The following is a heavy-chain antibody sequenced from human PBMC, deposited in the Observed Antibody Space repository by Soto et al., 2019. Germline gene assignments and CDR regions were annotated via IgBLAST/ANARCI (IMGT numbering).Heavy chain of an antibody. V-gene: IGHV3-48*03. CDR1: GFTFSSYE. CDR2: ISSSGSNI. Sequence: GGSLRLSCAASGFTFSSYEMNWVRQAPGKGLEWVSYISSSGSNIYYADSVKGRFTISRDNAKNSLYLQMNSLRAEDTAVYYCARDGYLNSGSYFDAFDIWGQGTMVTVSS. D-gene: IGHD1-26*01. J-gene: IGHJ3*02. CDR3: ARDGYLNSGSYFDAFDI.